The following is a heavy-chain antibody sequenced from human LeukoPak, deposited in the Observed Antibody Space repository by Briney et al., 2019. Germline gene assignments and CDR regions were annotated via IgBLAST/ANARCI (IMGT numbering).Heavy chain of an antibody. D-gene: IGHD1-26*01. CDR1: GFTFSSYG. CDR3: TTGSGSYLPRRYVASDY. J-gene: IGHJ4*02. V-gene: IGHV3-30*03. CDR2: ISYDGSNK. Sequence: GGSLRLSCAASGFTFSSYGMHWVRQAPGKGLEWVAVISYDGSNKYYADSVKGRFTISRDYSKNTLFLQMNSLKTEDTAVYYCTTGSGSYLPRRYVASDYWSQGTLVTVSS.